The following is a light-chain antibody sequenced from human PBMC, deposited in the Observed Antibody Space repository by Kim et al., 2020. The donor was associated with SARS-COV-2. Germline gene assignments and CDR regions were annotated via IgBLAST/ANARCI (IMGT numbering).Light chain of an antibody. V-gene: IGLV3-19*01. CDR1: SLRSYY. J-gene: IGLJ2*01. Sequence: LGQTVRITCQGDSLRSYYASWYQQKPGQAPVLVIYGKNNGPSGIPDRFSGSSSGNTASLTITGDQAEDEADYYCNSRDSSGNHLVVFGGGTQLTVL. CDR3: NSRDSSGNHLVV. CDR2: GKN.